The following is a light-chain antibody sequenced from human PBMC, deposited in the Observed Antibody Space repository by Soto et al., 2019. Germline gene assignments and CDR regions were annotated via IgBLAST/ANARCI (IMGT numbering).Light chain of an antibody. V-gene: IGLV2-14*01. J-gene: IGLJ1*01. CDR3: NSYTSKSTGV. CDR1: SSDVGGYNY. CDR2: EVS. Sequence: QSALTQPASVSGSPGQSITISCTGTSSDVGGYNYVSWYQQHPGKAPKLIIYEVSNRPSGVSNRFSGSKSCNPASLTISGLQAEDEADYYCNSYTSKSTGVFGTGTKLTVL.